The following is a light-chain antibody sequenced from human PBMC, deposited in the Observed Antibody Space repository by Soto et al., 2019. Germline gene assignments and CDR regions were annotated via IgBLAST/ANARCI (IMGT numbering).Light chain of an antibody. Sequence: EIVLTQSPATLSLSPGERATLSCRASKSVSSYLAWYKQKPGQAPRLLIYDASNRATGIPARFSGSGSGTDFTLTISSLEPEDFAVYYCQQRSNWPQYTFGQGTKLEIK. V-gene: IGKV3-11*01. CDR1: KSVSSY. CDR3: QQRSNWPQYT. CDR2: DAS. J-gene: IGKJ2*01.